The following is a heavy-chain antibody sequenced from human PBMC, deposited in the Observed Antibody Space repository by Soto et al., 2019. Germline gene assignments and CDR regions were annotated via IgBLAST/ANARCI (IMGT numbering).Heavy chain of an antibody. V-gene: IGHV3-30*18. J-gene: IGHJ4*02. D-gene: IGHD1-7*01. CDR1: GFTFSSYG. CDR3: AKAPGRITETTNPLDY. Sequence: PGGSLRLSCAASGFTFSSYGMHWVRQAPGKGLERVAVISYDGSNKYYADSVKGRFTISRDNSKNTLYLQMNSLRAEDTAVYYCAKAPGRITETTNPLDYWGQGTLVTVSS. CDR2: ISYDGSNK.